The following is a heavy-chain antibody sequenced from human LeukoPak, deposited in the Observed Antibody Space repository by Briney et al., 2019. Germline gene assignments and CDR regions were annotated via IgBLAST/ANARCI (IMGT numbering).Heavy chain of an antibody. D-gene: IGHD3-10*01. CDR1: WFTVSGNY. J-gene: IGHJ4*02. V-gene: IGHV3-53*01. CDR2: IYSGGST. Sequence: GGSLRLSCAVSWFTVSGNYMSWVRQAPGKGLELVSIIYSGGSTFYADSVKGRFTISRDNSKNTLYLHMSSLRAEDTAVYYCARSVGYGVRGVILSFDNWGQGILVTVSA. CDR3: ARSVGYGVRGVILSFDN.